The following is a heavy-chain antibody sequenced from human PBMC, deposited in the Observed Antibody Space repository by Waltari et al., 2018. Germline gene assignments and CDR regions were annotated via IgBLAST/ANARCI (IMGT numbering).Heavy chain of an antibody. J-gene: IGHJ6*03. CDR2: MNPNSGNT. D-gene: IGHD2-21*02. CDR3: ARGSKVGRDRGRYYYMDV. V-gene: IGHV1-8*01. CDR1: GYTFTSYD. Sequence: QVQLVQSGAEVKKPGASVKVSCKASGYTFTSYDINWVRPATGQGLEWMGWMNPNSGNTGYAQKFQGRVTMTRNTSISTAYMELSSLRSEDTAVYYCARGSKVGRDRGRYYYMDVWGKGTTVTVSS.